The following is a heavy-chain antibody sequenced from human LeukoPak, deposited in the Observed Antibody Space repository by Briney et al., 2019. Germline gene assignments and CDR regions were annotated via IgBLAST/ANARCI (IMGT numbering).Heavy chain of an antibody. Sequence: GASVKVSCKASGYTFTTYDINWVRQAPGRGLEWMGWMNPNRVNTGSAQKFQSRVTMTRNTSITTAYIELSRLRSEDTAVYYCARGPTMVRGVNRRVGARGYYYYMEVWGKGTTGTVSS. D-gene: IGHD3-10*01. CDR2: MNPNRVNT. V-gene: IGHV1-8*01. CDR1: GYTFTTYD. J-gene: IGHJ6*03. CDR3: ARGPTMVRGVNRRVGARGYYYYMEV.